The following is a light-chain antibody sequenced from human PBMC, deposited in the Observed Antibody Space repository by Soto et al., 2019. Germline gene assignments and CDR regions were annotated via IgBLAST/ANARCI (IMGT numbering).Light chain of an antibody. V-gene: IGKV3-15*01. CDR3: QQYNNWWT. Sequence: EIVMTQSPATLSVSPGERATLSCRASQSVSNNLAWYQKKTGQAPRLLIYGASTRATGIPARFSGSGSGTEFTLTISSLQSEDFAVYYCQQYNNWWTFGQGTEMEIK. CDR1: QSVSNN. J-gene: IGKJ1*01. CDR2: GAS.